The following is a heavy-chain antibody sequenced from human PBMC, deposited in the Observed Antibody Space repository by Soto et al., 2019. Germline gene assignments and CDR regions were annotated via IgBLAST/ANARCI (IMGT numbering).Heavy chain of an antibody. V-gene: IGHV2-5*02. Sequence: TLSLTCTASGSSLSSSGVGVGWIRQPPGKALEWLALIYWDDDKRYSPSLKSRLTITKDTSKNQVVLTMANMDPVDTATYYCAHALGGGSSSYFDYWGQGTLVTVSS. CDR3: AHALGGGSSSYFDY. CDR1: GSSLSSSGVG. CDR2: IYWDDDK. D-gene: IGHD3-16*01. J-gene: IGHJ4*02.